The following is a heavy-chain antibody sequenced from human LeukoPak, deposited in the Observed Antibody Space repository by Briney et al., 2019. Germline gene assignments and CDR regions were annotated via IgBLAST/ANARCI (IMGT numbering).Heavy chain of an antibody. V-gene: IGHV3-23*01. J-gene: IGHJ5*02. Sequence: GGSLRLSCAASGFTFSSYAMSWVRQAPGKWLEWVSAISGSGGSTYYADSVKGRFTISRDNSKNTLYLQMNSLRAEDTAVYYCAKDTYDSSGYPKWFDPWGQGTLVTVSS. D-gene: IGHD3-22*01. CDR2: ISGSGGST. CDR1: GFTFSSYA. CDR3: AKDTYDSSGYPKWFDP.